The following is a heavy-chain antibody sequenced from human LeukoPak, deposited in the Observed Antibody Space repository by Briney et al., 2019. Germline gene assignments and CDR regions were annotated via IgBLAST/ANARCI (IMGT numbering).Heavy chain of an antibody. D-gene: IGHD6-13*01. CDR2: IDSSGNT. J-gene: IGHJ4*02. CDR3: ARSSGWWALDS. CDR1: GVSTASYS. Sequence: SETLSLTCAVSGVSTASYSCHWIRQPPGKGLEDVAAIDSSGNTYYNPSLRSRLIIAVDRSKNQCSLRVTSVTAADTAVYYCARSSGWWALDSWGQGTLVTVSS. V-gene: IGHV4-39*07.